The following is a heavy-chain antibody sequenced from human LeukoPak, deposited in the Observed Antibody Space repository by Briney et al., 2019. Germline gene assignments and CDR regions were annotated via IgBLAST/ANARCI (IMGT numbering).Heavy chain of an antibody. J-gene: IGHJ4*02. CDR3: ARGLGYYYGSVGDY. Sequence: PGGSLRLSCTVSGFTVSSNSMRWVRQGPGKGLEWVGFIRNKAYGGTTEHAASVRGRFTISRDDSKSIAYLQMNSLKTEDTAVYFCARGLGYYYGSVGDYWGQGTLVTVSS. D-gene: IGHD3-10*01. CDR2: IRNKAYGGTT. CDR1: GFTVSSNS. V-gene: IGHV3-49*04.